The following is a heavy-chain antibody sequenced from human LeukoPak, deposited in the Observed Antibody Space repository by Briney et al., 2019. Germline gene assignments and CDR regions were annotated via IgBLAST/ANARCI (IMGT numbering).Heavy chain of an antibody. CDR3: ARGGPYSYAWPYYYYYYMDV. Sequence: ASVKVSCKASGYTFTSYDINWVRQATGQGLEWMGWMNPNSGNTGYAQKFQGRVTMTRNTSISTAYMELSSLRSEDTAVYYCARGGPYSYAWPYYYYYYMDVWGKETTVTVSS. V-gene: IGHV1-8*01. CDR1: GYTFTSYD. D-gene: IGHD5-18*01. CDR2: MNPNSGNT. J-gene: IGHJ6*03.